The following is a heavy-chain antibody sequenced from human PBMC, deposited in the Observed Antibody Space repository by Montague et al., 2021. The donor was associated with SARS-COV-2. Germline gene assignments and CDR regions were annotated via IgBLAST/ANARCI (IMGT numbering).Heavy chain of an antibody. CDR2: IKQDGSEK. Sequence: SLRLSCAASGFTFSSYWMSWVRQAPGKGLEWVANIKQDGSEKYYVDSVKGRFTISRDNAKNSLYLQMNSLRAEDTAVYYCARESGDTAMVGGMDVWGQGTRVTVSS. J-gene: IGHJ6*02. CDR1: GFTFSSYW. CDR3: ARESGDTAMVGGMDV. V-gene: IGHV3-7*03. D-gene: IGHD5-18*01.